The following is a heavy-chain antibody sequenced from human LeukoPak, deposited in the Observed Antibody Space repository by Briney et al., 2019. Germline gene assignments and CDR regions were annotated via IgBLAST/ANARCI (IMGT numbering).Heavy chain of an antibody. Sequence: ASVKVSCKASGYTFTGYYMHRVRQAPGQGLEWLGWIDPNSGGTNYAQKFQGRVTMTRDTSISTAYMELSRLRSDDTAVYYCARGIVVVPAVQGYWGQGTLVTVSS. CDR3: ARGIVVVPAVQGY. V-gene: IGHV1-2*02. D-gene: IGHD2-2*01. J-gene: IGHJ4*02. CDR2: IDPNSGGT. CDR1: GYTFTGYY.